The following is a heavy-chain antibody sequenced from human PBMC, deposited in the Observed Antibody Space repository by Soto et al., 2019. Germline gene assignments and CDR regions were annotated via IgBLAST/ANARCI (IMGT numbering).Heavy chain of an antibody. CDR3: ARDAPPPRE. CDR2: ISAYNGNT. J-gene: IGHJ4*02. V-gene: IGHV1-18*01. Sequence: QVQLVQSGAEVKKPGASVKVSCKASGYTFTNYHITWVRQAPGQGLEWMGWISAYNGNTNYAQKLQGRVTMTTATSTSTAYMELRRLSSDDTAVYYCARDAPPPREWGQGPLVTVSS. CDR1: GYTFTNYH.